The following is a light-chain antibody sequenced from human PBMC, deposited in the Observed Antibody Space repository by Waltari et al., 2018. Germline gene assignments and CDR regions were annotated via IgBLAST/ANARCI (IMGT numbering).Light chain of an antibody. CDR2: EGS. CDR1: SSDVGGYNY. J-gene: IGLJ3*02. CDR3: SSYTSSSTWV. V-gene: IGLV2-14*01. Sequence: QSALTQPASVSGSPGQSITISCTGTSSDVGGYNYVSWYQQHPGKAPKPMIYEGSTRPSGVSNRVSGSKSGNTASLTISGLQAEDEADYYCSSYTSSSTWVFGGGTKLTVL.